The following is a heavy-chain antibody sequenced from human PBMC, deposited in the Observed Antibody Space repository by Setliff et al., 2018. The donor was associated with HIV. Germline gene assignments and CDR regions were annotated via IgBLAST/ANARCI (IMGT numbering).Heavy chain of an antibody. D-gene: IGHD1-1*01. CDR1: GYTFTTYS. CDR3: ARTQYTTTWPGNY. Sequence: GASVKVSCKASGYTFTTYSMHWVRQAPGQSLEWMGWLNAGKGDTKFSQEFQGRVTMSTDTSTSTVDLELRGLRADDTAIYYCARTQYTTTWPGNYWGQGTLVTVSS. J-gene: IGHJ4*02. V-gene: IGHV1-3*01. CDR2: LNAGKGDT.